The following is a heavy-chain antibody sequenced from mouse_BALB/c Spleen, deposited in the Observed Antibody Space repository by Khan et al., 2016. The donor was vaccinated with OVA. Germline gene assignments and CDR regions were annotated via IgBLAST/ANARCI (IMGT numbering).Heavy chain of an antibody. CDR2: ISSGGTYT. CDR3: ARHWVGGMDY. D-gene: IGHD1-1*01. Sequence: EVELVESGGDLVKPGGSLKLSCTASGFTFSTYGMSWVRQTPDKRLEWVATISSGGTYTYYPDSVMGRFTISRDNAKNTLYLQMSSLRSEDTARDYCARHWVGGMDYWGQGTSVTVSS. J-gene: IGHJ4*01. CDR1: GFTFSTYG. V-gene: IGHV5-6*01.